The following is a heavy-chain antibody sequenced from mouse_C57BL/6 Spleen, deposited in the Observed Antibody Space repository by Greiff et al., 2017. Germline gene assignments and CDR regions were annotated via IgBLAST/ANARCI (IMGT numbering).Heavy chain of an antibody. D-gene: IGHD1-1*01. CDR3: TVITTVVAKDY. CDR2: IRLKSDNYAT. CDR1: GFTFSNYW. Sequence: EVQLVESGGGLVQPGGSMKLSCVASGFTFSNYWMNWVRQSPEKGLEWVAQIRLKSDNYATHYAESVKGRFTISRDDSKSSVYLQMNNLRAEDTGIYYCTVITTVVAKDYWGQGTTLTVSS. J-gene: IGHJ2*01. V-gene: IGHV6-3*01.